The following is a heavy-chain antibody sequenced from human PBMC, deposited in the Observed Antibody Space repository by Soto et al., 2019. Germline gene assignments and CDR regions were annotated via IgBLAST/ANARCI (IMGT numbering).Heavy chain of an antibody. CDR3: ARDKGQSWNDGHDAFDI. J-gene: IGHJ3*02. CDR2: IIPIFGTA. V-gene: IGHV1-69*01. CDR1: GGTFSSYA. Sequence: HVQLVQSGAEVKKPGSSVKVSCKASGGTFSSYAISWVRQAPGQGLEWMGGIIPIFGTANYAQKFQGRVTITADESTSTAYMELSSLRSEDTAVYYCARDKGQSWNDGHDAFDIWGQGTMVTVSS. D-gene: IGHD1-1*01.